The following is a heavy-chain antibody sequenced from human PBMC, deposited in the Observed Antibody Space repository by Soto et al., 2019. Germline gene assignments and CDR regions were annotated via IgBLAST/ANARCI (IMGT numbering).Heavy chain of an antibody. CDR2: IYWDDDK. Sequence: QITLKESGPTLVKPTQTLTLTCTFSGFSLNTSRVGVGWIRQPPGKALEWLALIYWDDDKRFSPSLKTRLTITRDTSKNQVGLTMTNMDPVDTATYYCVHGPYYNFWSGYPPLDYWGQGTLVTVSS. CDR1: GFSLNTSRVG. D-gene: IGHD3-3*01. CDR3: VHGPYYNFWSGYPPLDY. J-gene: IGHJ4*02. V-gene: IGHV2-5*02.